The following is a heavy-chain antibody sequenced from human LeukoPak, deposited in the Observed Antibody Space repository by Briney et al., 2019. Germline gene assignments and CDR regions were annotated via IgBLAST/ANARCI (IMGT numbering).Heavy chain of an antibody. D-gene: IGHD5-24*01. CDR1: GYSFTSYW. CDR3: ATGEMATISYFDY. Sequence: GESLKISCKGSGYSFTSYWLGWVRQMPGKGLEWMGIIYPGDSDTRYSPSFQGQVTISADKSISTAYLQWSSLKASDTAMYYCATGEMATISYFDYRGQGTLVTVSS. V-gene: IGHV5-51*01. CDR2: IYPGDSDT. J-gene: IGHJ4*02.